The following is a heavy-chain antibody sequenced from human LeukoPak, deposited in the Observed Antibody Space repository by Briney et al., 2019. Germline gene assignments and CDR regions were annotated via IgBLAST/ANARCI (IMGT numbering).Heavy chain of an antibody. CDR3: ARARAMVANYYYYGMDV. CDR2: ISGSGGST. J-gene: IGHJ6*04. V-gene: IGHV3-23*01. D-gene: IGHD5-18*01. Sequence: GGSLRLSCAASGFTFSSYAMSWVRQAPGKGLEWVSAISGSGGSTYYADSVKGRFTISRDNAKNSLYLQMNSLRAEDTAVYYCARARAMVANYYYYGMDVWGKGTTVTVSS. CDR1: GFTFSSYA.